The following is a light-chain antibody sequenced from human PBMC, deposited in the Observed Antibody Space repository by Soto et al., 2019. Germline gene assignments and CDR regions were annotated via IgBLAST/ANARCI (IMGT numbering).Light chain of an antibody. J-gene: IGKJ2*01. V-gene: IGKV3-20*01. CDR2: GAS. CDR1: QSVSSSY. Sequence: EIVLTQSPGTLSLSPGERATLSCRASQSVSSSYLAWYQQKPGQAPRLLIYGASSRATGIQGRFSGSGSGTDFTLTISRLEPEDFAVYYWQQYSSSSYTFGQGTKLEIK. CDR3: QQYSSSSYT.